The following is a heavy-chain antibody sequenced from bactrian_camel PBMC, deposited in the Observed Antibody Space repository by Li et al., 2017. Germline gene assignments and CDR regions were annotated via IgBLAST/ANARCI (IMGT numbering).Heavy chain of an antibody. D-gene: IGHD5*01. CDR1: GFQFADYP. J-gene: IGHJ6*01. V-gene: IGHV3S36*01. Sequence: DVQLVESGGGSVQPGGSLRLSRSASGFQFADYPMSWVRQAPGKGLEWVAQIAYDGWVSRYHDSAKGRFTISLNNAKNTVDLRMNNLKPDDTGMYYCSNVPLTSLAAGLGARGQGTQVTVSS. CDR2: IAYDGWVS.